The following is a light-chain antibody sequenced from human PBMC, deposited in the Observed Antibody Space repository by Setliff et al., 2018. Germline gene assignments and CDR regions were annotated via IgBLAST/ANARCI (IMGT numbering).Light chain of an antibody. CDR2: DAS. Sequence: EFVLTQSPGTLSLSPGERATLSCRASQSVNNTYLAWYHQKPGQPPRLLIFDASTRATGIPDRFSGSGSGTDFTLTISRLEPEDFGMYYCQQYSDSPRTFGQGTKVDIK. J-gene: IGKJ1*01. CDR3: QQYSDSPRT. V-gene: IGKV3-20*01. CDR1: QSVNNTY.